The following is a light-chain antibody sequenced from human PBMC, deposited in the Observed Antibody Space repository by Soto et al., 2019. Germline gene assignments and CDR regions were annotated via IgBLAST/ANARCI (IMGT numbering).Light chain of an antibody. J-gene: IGKJ2*01. V-gene: IGKV1-39*01. CDR3: QQSDSAPFT. CDR2: AAS. CDR1: QTINNY. Sequence: DIQMTQSPSSLSAFVGDRVTITCRASQTINNYLNWYQQKPGKAPKLLIYAASSLQSGVPSRFSGSGSGTGFTLTISRLQPEDFATYCCQQSDSAPFTFGQGTKVEIK.